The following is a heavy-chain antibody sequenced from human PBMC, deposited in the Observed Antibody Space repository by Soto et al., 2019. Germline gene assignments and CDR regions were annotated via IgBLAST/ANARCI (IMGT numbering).Heavy chain of an antibody. J-gene: IGHJ4*02. Sequence: GESLKISCKASGYTFTSYWITWVRQMPGRGLEWMGRIDPSDSSTNYSPSFQGHVTISTDKSITTAHLQWSSLKVSDTAMHYCAATGYTYGYHFDHWGQGTQVTVSS. CDR1: GYTFTSYW. D-gene: IGHD5-18*01. CDR3: AATGYTYGYHFDH. V-gene: IGHV5-10-1*01. CDR2: IDPSDSST.